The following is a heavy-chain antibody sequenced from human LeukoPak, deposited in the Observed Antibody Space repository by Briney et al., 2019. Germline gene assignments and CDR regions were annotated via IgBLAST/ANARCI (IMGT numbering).Heavy chain of an antibody. V-gene: IGHV3-23*01. CDR2: ISGSGGST. D-gene: IGHD1-26*01. CDR3: AKGLRSGSTLLYYYYMDV. J-gene: IGHJ6*03. CDR1: GFTFSSYA. Sequence: GGSLRLSCAASGFTFSSYAMSWVRQAPGKGLEWVSAISGSGGSTYYADSVKGRFTISRDNSKNTLYLQMNSLRAEDTTVYYCAKGLRSGSTLLYYYYMDVWGKGTTVTVSS.